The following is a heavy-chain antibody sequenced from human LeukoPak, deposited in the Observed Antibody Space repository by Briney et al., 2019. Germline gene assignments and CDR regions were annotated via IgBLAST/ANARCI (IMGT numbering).Heavy chain of an antibody. CDR1: GGSFSGYY. J-gene: IGHJ6*03. D-gene: IGHD3-22*01. CDR3: ARKTHYLGSSGSRLQVMDA. CDR2: INHSGST. V-gene: IGHV4-34*01. Sequence: SETLSLTCAVYGGSFSGYYWSWIRQPPGKGLEWIGEINHSGSTNYKSSLKSRVTISVDTSTNQFSLNLSSVTAADTAVYYWARKTHYLGSSGSRLQVMDAWGKGNTVTVSS.